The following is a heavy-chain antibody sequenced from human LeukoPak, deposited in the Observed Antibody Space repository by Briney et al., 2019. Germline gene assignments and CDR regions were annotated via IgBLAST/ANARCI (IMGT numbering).Heavy chain of an antibody. CDR3: ASYSIPGAYV. V-gene: IGHV3-21*01. CDR2: ISTTSSNK. CDR1: GFTFSSYG. D-gene: IGHD4-11*01. J-gene: IGHJ6*02. Sequence: PGGSLRLSCAAFGFTFSSYGMNWVRQAPGKGLEWVSSISTTSSNKYYADSVKGRFTISRDNAKNSLYLQMNSLRVEDAAVYYCASYSIPGAYVWGQGTTVTVSS.